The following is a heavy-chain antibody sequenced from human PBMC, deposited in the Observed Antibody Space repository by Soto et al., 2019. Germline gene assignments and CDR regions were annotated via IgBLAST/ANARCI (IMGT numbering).Heavy chain of an antibody. CDR3: ARASLGYCSSTSCRSNWFDP. CDR2: IYYSGST. CDR1: GGSIRSGCYY. J-gene: IGHJ5*02. Sequence: SETLSLTCPVSGGSIRSGCYYWNWISQHPGKGLEWIGYIYYSGSTYYNPSLKSRVTISVDTSKNQFSLKLSSVTAADTAVHYCARASLGYCSSTSCRSNWFDPWGQGTLVTVSS. D-gene: IGHD2-2*01. V-gene: IGHV4-31*03.